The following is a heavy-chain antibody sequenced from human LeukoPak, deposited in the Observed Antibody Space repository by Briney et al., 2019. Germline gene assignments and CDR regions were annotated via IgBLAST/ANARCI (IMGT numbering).Heavy chain of an antibody. CDR3: ARHWGLRFGQIDN. V-gene: IGHV5-51*01. CDR1: GYSFTNSW. CDR2: IYPGDSDA. J-gene: IGHJ4*02. D-gene: IGHD3-10*01. Sequence: PGESLKISCKASGYSFTNSWIGWVRQMPGKGLEWMGVIYPGDSDARYSPSFQGQVTISADKSINTAYLQWSSLKASDTAIYWCARHWGLRFGQIDNWGQGTLVTVSS.